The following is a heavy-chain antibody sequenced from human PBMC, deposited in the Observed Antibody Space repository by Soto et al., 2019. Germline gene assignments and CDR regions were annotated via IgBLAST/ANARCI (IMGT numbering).Heavy chain of an antibody. CDR1: GGTFSSYT. Sequence: SVKVSCKASGGTFSSYTISWVRQAPGQGLEWMGRIIPILGIANYAQKFQGRVTITADKSTSTAYMELSSLRSEDTAVYYCARNLDYDFWSGYLRPAEFDPWGQGTLVTVSS. CDR3: ARNLDYDFWSGYLRPAEFDP. D-gene: IGHD3-3*01. V-gene: IGHV1-69*02. J-gene: IGHJ5*02. CDR2: IIPILGIA.